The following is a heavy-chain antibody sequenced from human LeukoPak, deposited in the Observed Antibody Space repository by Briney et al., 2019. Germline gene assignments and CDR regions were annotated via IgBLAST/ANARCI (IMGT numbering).Heavy chain of an antibody. D-gene: IGHD2-15*01. CDR2: IYNGGST. V-gene: IGHV4-4*07. Sequence: PSETLSLTCIVSGDSISNYYWSWIRQPAGKGLEWIGRIYNGGSTNYNPSLRSRVTMSVDTSKNQFSLKLTSVTAADTAVYYCARFGGSGDTRGYFDNWGQGTLVTVSS. CDR3: ARFGGSGDTRGYFDN. J-gene: IGHJ4*02. CDR1: GDSISNYY.